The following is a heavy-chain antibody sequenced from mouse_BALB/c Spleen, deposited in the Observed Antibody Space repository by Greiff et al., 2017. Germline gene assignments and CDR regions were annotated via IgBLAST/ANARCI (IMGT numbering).Heavy chain of an antibody. D-gene: IGHD2-1*01. CDR2: ISYDGSN. Sequence: EVKLMESGPGLVKPSQSLSLTCSVTGYSITNGYYWNWIRQFPGNKLEWMGYISYDGSNNYNPSLKNRISITRDTSKNQFFLKLNSVTTEDTATYYCARVYYGNFDVWGAGTTVTVSS. CDR1: GYSITNGYY. CDR3: ARVYYGNFDV. J-gene: IGHJ1*01. V-gene: IGHV3-6*02.